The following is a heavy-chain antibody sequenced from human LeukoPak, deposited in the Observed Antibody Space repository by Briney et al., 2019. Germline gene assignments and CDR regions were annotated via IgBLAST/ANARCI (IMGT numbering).Heavy chain of an antibody. D-gene: IGHD6-13*01. J-gene: IGHJ4*02. Sequence: ASVKVSCKASGYTFTSYAMNWVRQAPGQGLEWMGWINTNTGNPTYAQGFTGRFVFSLDTSVSTAYLQISSLKAEDTAVYYCASVAAAGGRYYFDYWGQGTLVTVSS. CDR1: GYTFTSYA. CDR2: INTNTGNP. V-gene: IGHV7-4-1*02. CDR3: ASVAAAGGRYYFDY.